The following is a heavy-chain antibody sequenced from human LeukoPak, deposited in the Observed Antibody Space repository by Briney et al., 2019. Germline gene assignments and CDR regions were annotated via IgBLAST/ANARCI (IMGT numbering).Heavy chain of an antibody. CDR2: INAGNGNT. CDR1: GYTFTSYA. J-gene: IGHJ1*01. Sequence: GASVKVSCKASGYTFTSYAMHWVRQAPGQRLEWMGWINAGNGNTKYSQKFQGRVTITRDTSASTAYMKLSSLRSEDTAVYYCARSYCSSTSCYLYFQHWGQGTPVTVSS. CDR3: ARSYCSSTSCYLYFQH. V-gene: IGHV1-3*01. D-gene: IGHD2-2*01.